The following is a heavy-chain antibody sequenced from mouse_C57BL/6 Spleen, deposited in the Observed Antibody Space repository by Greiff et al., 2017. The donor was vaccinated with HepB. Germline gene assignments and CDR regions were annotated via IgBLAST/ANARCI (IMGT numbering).Heavy chain of an antibody. D-gene: IGHD1-1*01. V-gene: IGHV1-39*01. CDR3: APHSYYGSSYGYFDV. J-gene: IGHJ1*03. CDR2: INPNYGTT. Sequence: EVKLQQSGPELVKPGASVKISCKASGYSFTDYNMNWVKQSNGKSLEWIGVINPNYGTTSYNQKFKGKATLTVDQSSSTAYMQLNSLTSEDSAVYYCAPHSYYGSSYGYFDVWGTGTTVTVSS. CDR1: GYSFTDYN.